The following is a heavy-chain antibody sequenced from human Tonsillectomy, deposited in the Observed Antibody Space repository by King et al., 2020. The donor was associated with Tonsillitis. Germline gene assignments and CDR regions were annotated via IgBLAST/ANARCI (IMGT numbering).Heavy chain of an antibody. Sequence: VQLVESGGGVVQPGRSLRLSCAASGFTFSSYGMHWVRQAPGKGLEWVTLISYDGTNKYYADSVKGRFTISRDNSKNTLYLQMNSLRTEDTAVYYCAKESGYHGLHYWGQGTLVTVSS. D-gene: IGHD5-12*01. CDR3: AKESGYHGLHY. CDR2: ISYDGTNK. CDR1: GFTFSSYG. J-gene: IGHJ4*02. V-gene: IGHV3-30*18.